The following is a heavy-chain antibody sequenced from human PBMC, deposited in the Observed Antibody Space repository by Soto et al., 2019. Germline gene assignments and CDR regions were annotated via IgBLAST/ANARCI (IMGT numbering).Heavy chain of an antibody. V-gene: IGHV4-31*01. CDR1: GGSISSGGYY. J-gene: IGHJ5*02. CDR2: IYYSGST. CDR3: ARDLQYYDILTGYYNRGWFDP. Sequence: QVQLQESGPGLVKPSQTLSLTCIVSGGSISSGGYYWSWIRQHPGKGLEWIGYIYYSGSTYYNPSLTSALTISVDTSNNQYALKLSSVTAADTAVYYCARDLQYYDILTGYYNRGWFDPWGQGTLVTVSS. D-gene: IGHD3-9*01.